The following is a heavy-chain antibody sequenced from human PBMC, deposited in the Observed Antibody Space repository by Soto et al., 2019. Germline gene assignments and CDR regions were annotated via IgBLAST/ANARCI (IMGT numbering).Heavy chain of an antibody. J-gene: IGHJ6*02. CDR2: ISSGGNT. Sequence: QLLESGGGLVQPGGSLRLSCEASGFSFSRNAMSWVRQAPGKGLEWVSSISSGGNTYYADSVKGRFTICRDNSKNTQSLQMTSLGAEDTAVYYCAKLGYCTGGTCYLDYYYGVDVWGQGTTVTVS. CDR3: AKLGYCTGGTCYLDYYYGVDV. D-gene: IGHD2-15*01. CDR1: GFSFSRNA. V-gene: IGHV3-23*01.